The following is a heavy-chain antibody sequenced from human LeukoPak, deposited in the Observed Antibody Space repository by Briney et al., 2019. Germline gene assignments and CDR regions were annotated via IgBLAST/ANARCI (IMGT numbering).Heavy chain of an antibody. V-gene: IGHV3-30*03. D-gene: IGHD3-22*01. J-gene: IGHJ4*02. CDR3: ARDPGDSTLDY. CDR2: ISYDGSKK. Sequence: GGSLRLSCAASGFSFNNYGMQWVRQAPGKGLEWVAVISYDGSKKYYADSVKGRFTISRDNSKNTLYLQMNSLRAEDTAVYYCARDPGDSTLDYWGQGTLVTVSS. CDR1: GFSFNNYG.